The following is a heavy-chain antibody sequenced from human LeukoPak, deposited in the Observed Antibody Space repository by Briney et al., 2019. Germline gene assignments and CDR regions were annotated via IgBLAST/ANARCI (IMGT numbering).Heavy chain of an antibody. CDR2: IWYDGSNK. J-gene: IGHJ4*02. Sequence: GRSLRLSCAASGFTFSGHGMHWVRQAPGKGLEWVAVIWYDGSNKYYADSVKGRFTISRDNSENTLYLQMNSLRAGDTAVYYCARYTTGWFLDYWGQGTLVTVSS. CDR1: GFTFSGHG. D-gene: IGHD6-19*01. V-gene: IGHV3-33*01. CDR3: ARYTTGWFLDY.